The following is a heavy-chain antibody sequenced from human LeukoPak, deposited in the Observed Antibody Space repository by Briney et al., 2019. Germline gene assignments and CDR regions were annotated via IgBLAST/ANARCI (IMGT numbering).Heavy chain of an antibody. J-gene: IGHJ4*02. V-gene: IGHV1-2*06. Sequence: APVKVSCKASGYTFTGYYMHWVRQAPGQGLEWMGRINPNSGGTNYAQKFQGRVTMTRDTSISTAYMELSRLRSDDTAVYYCARDGYNYGYFDYWGQGTLVTVSS. CDR3: ARDGYNYGYFDY. D-gene: IGHD5-24*01. CDR2: INPNSGGT. CDR1: GYTFTGYY.